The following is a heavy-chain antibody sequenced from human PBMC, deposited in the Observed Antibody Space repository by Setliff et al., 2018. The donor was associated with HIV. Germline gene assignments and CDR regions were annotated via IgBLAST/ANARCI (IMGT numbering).Heavy chain of an antibody. D-gene: IGHD5-12*01. Sequence: SGFTFNDYHISWIRQAPGKGLEWISYIGSLGDKEYADSVKGRFTISRDNARKSVYLQIDSLRAEDTAVYYCARDRGYDLDYFDYWGQGTLVTVSS. J-gene: IGHJ4*02. CDR1: GFTFNDYH. CDR2: IGSLGDK. CDR3: ARDRGYDLDYFDY. V-gene: IGHV3-11*05.